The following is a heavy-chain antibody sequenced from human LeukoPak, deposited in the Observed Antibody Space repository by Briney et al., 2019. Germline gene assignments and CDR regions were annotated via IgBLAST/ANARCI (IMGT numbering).Heavy chain of an antibody. V-gene: IGHV3-53*04. J-gene: IGHJ5*02. D-gene: IGHD3-10*01. CDR3: ARGGHYYGSGSFRDINWFDP. Sequence: GGSLRLSCAASGFTVSSNYMSWVRQAPGKGLEWVSVIYSGGSTYYADSVKGRFTISRHNSKNTLYLQMSSLRAEDTAVYYCARGGHYYGSGSFRDINWFDPWGQGTLVTVSS. CDR1: GFTVSSNY. CDR2: IYSGGST.